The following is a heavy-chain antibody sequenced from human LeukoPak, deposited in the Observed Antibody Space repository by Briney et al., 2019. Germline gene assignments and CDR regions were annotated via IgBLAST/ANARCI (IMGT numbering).Heavy chain of an antibody. D-gene: IGHD2-2*01. V-gene: IGHV1-69*04. CDR1: GFTFSSYA. Sequence: GGSLRLSCAASGFTFSSYAISWVRQAPGQGLEWMGRIIPILGIANYAQKFQGRVTITADKSTSTAYMELSSLRSEDTAVYYCARDASLVVPAAMIYSDNWFDPWGQGTLVTVSS. J-gene: IGHJ5*02. CDR2: IIPILGIA. CDR3: ARDASLVVPAAMIYSDNWFDP.